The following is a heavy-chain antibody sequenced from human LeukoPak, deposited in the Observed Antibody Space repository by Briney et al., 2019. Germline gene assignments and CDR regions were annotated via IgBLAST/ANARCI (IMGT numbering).Heavy chain of an antibody. CDR3: ARDALPPDYGSGSYHDY. Sequence: GASVKVSCKASGYTFTSYAMHWVRQAPGQRLEWTGWINAGNGNTKYSQKFQGRVTITADESTSTAYMELSSLRSEDTAVYYCARDALPPDYGSGSYHDYWGQGTLVTVSS. CDR2: INAGNGNT. CDR1: GYTFTSYA. J-gene: IGHJ4*02. D-gene: IGHD3-10*01. V-gene: IGHV1-3*01.